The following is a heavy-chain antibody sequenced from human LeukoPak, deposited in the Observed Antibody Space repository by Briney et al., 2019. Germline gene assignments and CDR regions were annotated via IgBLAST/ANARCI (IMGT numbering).Heavy chain of an antibody. V-gene: IGHV4-39*01. CDR3: ARHGTSLLRGLAFYY. J-gene: IGHJ4*02. D-gene: IGHD3-22*01. CDR2: IYYSGST. Sequence: SETLSLTCTVSGGSISSSSYYWGWIRQPPGKGLEWIGSIYYSGSTYYNPSLKSRVTISVDTSKNQFSLKLSSVTAADTAVYYCARHGTSLLRGLAFYYWGQGTLVTVSS. CDR1: GGSISSSSYY.